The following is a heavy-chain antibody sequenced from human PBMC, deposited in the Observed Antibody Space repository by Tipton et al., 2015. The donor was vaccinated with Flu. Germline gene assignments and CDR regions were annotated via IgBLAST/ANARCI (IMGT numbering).Heavy chain of an antibody. J-gene: IGHJ6*03. CDR3: ASRGVPAANYYYYMDV. V-gene: IGHV1-69*01. D-gene: IGHD2-2*01. Sequence: QSGAEVKKPGSSVKVSCKASGGTFSSYAISWVRQAPGQGLEWMGGIIPIFGTANYAQKFQGRVTITADESTSTAYMELSSLRSEDTAVYYCASRGVPAANYYYYMDVWGKGTTVTVSS. CDR1: GGTFSSYA. CDR2: IIPIFGTA.